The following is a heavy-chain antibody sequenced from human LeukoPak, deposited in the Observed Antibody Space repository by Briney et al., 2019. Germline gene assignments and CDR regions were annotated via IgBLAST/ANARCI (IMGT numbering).Heavy chain of an antibody. CDR2: ISAYNGNT. CDR1: GYTFTTCG. D-gene: IGHD5-24*01. Sequence: ASVKVSCKASGYTFTTCGISWVRQAPGQGLEWMGWISAYNGNTNYAQKLQGRVTMTRDMSTSTVYMELRSLRSADTAVYYCARGHDGWPHYYYYFMDVWGKGTTVTVSS. V-gene: IGHV1-18*01. J-gene: IGHJ6*03. CDR3: ARGHDGWPHYYYYFMDV.